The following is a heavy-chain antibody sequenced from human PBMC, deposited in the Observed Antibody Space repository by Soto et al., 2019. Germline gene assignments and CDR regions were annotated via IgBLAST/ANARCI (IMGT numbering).Heavy chain of an antibody. Sequence: GGSLRLSCAASGFTFSSYAMSWVRQAPGKGLEWVSAISGSGGSTYYADSVKGRFTISRDNSKNTLYLQMNSLRVEDTAVYYCAKDFSCSSTSCYYFDYWGQGTLVTVSS. D-gene: IGHD2-2*01. V-gene: IGHV3-23*01. CDR3: AKDFSCSSTSCYYFDY. CDR1: GFTFSSYA. CDR2: ISGSGGST. J-gene: IGHJ4*02.